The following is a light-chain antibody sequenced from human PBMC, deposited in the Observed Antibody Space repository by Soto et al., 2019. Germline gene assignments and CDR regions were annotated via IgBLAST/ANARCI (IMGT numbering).Light chain of an antibody. CDR3: QQSYSTPRT. V-gene: IGKV1-39*01. Sequence: DIQMTQSPSSLSASVGDRVTITCRASQSISSYLNWYQQKPGKAPKLLIYTASRLQSGVPSRFSGSGSATDFTLTISSLQPEDFATYYCQQSYSTPRTFGGGTKVEIK. CDR2: TAS. CDR1: QSISSY. J-gene: IGKJ4*01.